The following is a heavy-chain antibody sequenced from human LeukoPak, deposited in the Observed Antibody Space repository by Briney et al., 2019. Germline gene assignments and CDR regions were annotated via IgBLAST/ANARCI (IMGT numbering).Heavy chain of an antibody. CDR2: VSYDGSIK. D-gene: IGHD3-22*01. Sequence: GGSLRLSCAASGFTFSSYAMHWVRQAPGKGLEWVAVVSYDGSIKYYADSVKGRFTISRDNSKNTLYLQMNSLRAEDTAVYYCAKGPGDSSLFLVLYFDYWGQGTLVTVSS. V-gene: IGHV3-30*04. CDR3: AKGPGDSSLFLVLYFDY. J-gene: IGHJ4*02. CDR1: GFTFSSYA.